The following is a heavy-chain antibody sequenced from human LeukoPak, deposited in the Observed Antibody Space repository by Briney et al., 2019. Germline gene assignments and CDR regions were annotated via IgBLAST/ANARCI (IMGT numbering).Heavy chain of an antibody. D-gene: IGHD3-3*01. J-gene: IGHJ3*02. V-gene: IGHV3-21*01. CDR3: ARDNQRVYDFWSGPDAFDI. CDR2: ISSSSSYI. Sequence: GGSLRLSCAASGFTFSSYSMSWVRQAPGKGLEWASSISSSSSYIYYADSVKGRFTISRDNAKNSLYLQMNSLRAEDTAVYYCARDNQRVYDFWSGPDAFDIWGQGTMVTVSS. CDR1: GFTFSSYS.